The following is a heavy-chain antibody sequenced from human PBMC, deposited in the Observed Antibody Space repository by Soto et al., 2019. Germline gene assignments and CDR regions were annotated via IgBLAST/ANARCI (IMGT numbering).Heavy chain of an antibody. D-gene: IGHD3-10*01. CDR1: GFIFSPYG. CDR3: TRANYGSGSNYYYGLDV. CDR2: IWFDGSNK. J-gene: IGHJ6*02. Sequence: QVQLVESGGGVVQPGRSLRLSCAASGFIFSPYGMHWVRQAPGKGLEWVAVIWFDGSNKYYADSVKGRFTISRDNPKNXQYLQMSSLRVEDTAVYYCTRANYGSGSNYYYGLDVWGQGTTVTVTS. V-gene: IGHV3-33*01.